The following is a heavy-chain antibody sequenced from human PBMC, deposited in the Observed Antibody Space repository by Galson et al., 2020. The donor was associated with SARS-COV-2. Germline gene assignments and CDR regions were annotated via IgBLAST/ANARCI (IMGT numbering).Heavy chain of an antibody. CDR2: ISGSGGST. V-gene: IGHV3-23*01. CDR1: GFTFSSYA. CDR3: AKDPPIVATRKGDHAFDI. D-gene: IGHD5-12*01. Sequence: GGSLRLSCAASGFTFSSYAMSWVRQAPGKGLEWVSAISGSGGSTYYADSVKGRFTISRDNSKNTLYLQMNSLRAEDTAVYYCAKDPPIVATRKGDHAFDIWGQGTMVTVSS. J-gene: IGHJ3*02.